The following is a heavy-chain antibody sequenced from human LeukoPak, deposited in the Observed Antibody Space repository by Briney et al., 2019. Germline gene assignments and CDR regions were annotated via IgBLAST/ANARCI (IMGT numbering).Heavy chain of an antibody. D-gene: IGHD3-22*01. CDR1: GGSISSYY. CDR3: ARQGGSSSAYYWFDP. Sequence: SETLSLTCTVSGGSISSYYWSWIRQPPGKGLEWIGYIYYSGSTNYNPSLKSRVTISVDTSKNQFSLKLNSVTAADTAVYYCARQGGSSSAYYWFDPWGQGTLVTVSS. V-gene: IGHV4-59*08. CDR2: IYYSGST. J-gene: IGHJ5*02.